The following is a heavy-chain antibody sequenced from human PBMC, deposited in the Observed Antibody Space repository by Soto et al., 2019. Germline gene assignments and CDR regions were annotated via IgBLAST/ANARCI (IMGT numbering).Heavy chain of an antibody. CDR3: ARFRSGYYSADAFDI. CDR2: IYYSGST. CDR1: GGSIISSSYY. V-gene: IGHV4-39*01. D-gene: IGHD3-3*01. J-gene: IGHJ3*02. Sequence: SEPLSLTCTVSGGSIISSSYYWGWIRQPPGKGLEWIGSIYYSGSTYYNPSLKSRVTISVDTSKNQFSLKLSSVTAADTAVYYCARFRSGYYSADAFDIWGQGTMVTVSS.